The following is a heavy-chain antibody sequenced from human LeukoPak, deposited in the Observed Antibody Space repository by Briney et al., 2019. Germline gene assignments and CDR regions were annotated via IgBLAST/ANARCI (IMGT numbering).Heavy chain of an antibody. V-gene: IGHV4-39*07. CDR2: IYYSGST. CDR1: GGSISSSSYY. Sequence: PSETLSLTCTVSGGSISSSSYYWGWIRQPPGKGLEWIGSIYYSGSTYYNPSLKSRVTISVDTSKNQFSLKLSSVTAADTAVYYCARTKRGLGYNWFDPWGQGTLVTVSS. D-gene: IGHD3-10*01. CDR3: ARTKRGLGYNWFDP. J-gene: IGHJ5*02.